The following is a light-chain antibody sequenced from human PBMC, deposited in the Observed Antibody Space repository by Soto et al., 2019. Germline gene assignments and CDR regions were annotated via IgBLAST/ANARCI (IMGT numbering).Light chain of an antibody. CDR2: WAS. Sequence: DIVMTQSPDSLAVSLGERATINCKSSQSVLYSSNNKNYLAWYQQKPGQPPKLLIYWASTRESVVPDRFSGSGSGTDFTLTISSLQAEDVAVYYCQQYYSTGFTFGPGTKVDIK. J-gene: IGKJ3*01. V-gene: IGKV4-1*01. CDR3: QQYYSTGFT. CDR1: QSVLYSSNNKNY.